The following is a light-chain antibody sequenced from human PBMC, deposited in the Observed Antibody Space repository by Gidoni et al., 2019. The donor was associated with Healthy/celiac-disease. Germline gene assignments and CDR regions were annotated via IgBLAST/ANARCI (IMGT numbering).Light chain of an antibody. CDR3: QQSYSTLFT. CDR1: QSISSY. Sequence: DIQMTQSPSSLSASVGDRVTITCRASQSISSYLNWYQQKPGKAPNLLIYAASSLQSGVPSRFSGSGSGTDFTLTISSLQPEDFATYYCQQSYSTLFTFGPGTKVHI. J-gene: IGKJ3*01. CDR2: AAS. V-gene: IGKV1-39*01.